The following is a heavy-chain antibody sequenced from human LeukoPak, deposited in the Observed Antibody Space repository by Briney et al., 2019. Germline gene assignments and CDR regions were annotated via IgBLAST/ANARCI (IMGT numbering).Heavy chain of an antibody. J-gene: IGHJ4*02. Sequence: PGGSLRLSCAASGFTFSDYGMGWVRKAPGKSLEWDSSSRNSRTSTYYADGGNSRVTISTENSKNTLYMQMSGLRGEDTAVYYCVKDGTGCGGDCYSACWGQGTLLTVSS. CDR2: SRNSRTST. D-gene: IGHD2-21*02. CDR1: GFTFSDYG. CDR3: VKDGTGCGGDCYSAC. V-gene: IGHV3-23*01.